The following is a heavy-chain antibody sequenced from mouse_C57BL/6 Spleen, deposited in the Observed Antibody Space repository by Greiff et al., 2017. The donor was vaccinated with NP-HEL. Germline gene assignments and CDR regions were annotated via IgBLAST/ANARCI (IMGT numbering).Heavy chain of an antibody. CDR2: INPSSGYT. J-gene: IGHJ3*01. CDR3: ARWTTVVARGFAY. V-gene: IGHV1-4*01. D-gene: IGHD1-1*01. CDR1: GYTFTSYT. Sequence: QVQLKESGAELARPGASVKMSCKASGYTFTSYTMHWVKQRPGQGLEWIGYINPSSGYTKYNQKFKDKATLTADKSSSTAYMQLSSLTSEDSAVYYCARWTTVVARGFAYWGQGTLVTVSA.